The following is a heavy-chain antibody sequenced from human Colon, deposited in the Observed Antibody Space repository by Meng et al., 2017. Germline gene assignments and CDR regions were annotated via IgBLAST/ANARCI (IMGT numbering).Heavy chain of an antibody. V-gene: IGHV4-39*07. CDR1: GGSISSSSYY. J-gene: IGHJ5*02. Sequence: QPRLRESGPGLVKPSEPLSLTCTVSGGSISSSSYYWCWIRQPPGKGLEWIGSIYYSGSTYYNPSLKSRVTISVDTSKNQFSLKLSSVTAADTAVYYCARVAPLLWFGELSPSWFDPWGQGTLVTVSS. CDR3: ARVAPLLWFGELSPSWFDP. D-gene: IGHD3-10*01. CDR2: IYYSGST.